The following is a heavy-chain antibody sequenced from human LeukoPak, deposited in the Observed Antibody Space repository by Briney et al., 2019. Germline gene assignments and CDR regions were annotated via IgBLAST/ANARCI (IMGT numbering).Heavy chain of an antibody. V-gene: IGHV3-7*01. CDR1: GFTFRTYW. D-gene: IGHD1-14*01. CDR2: IKEDGSEQ. J-gene: IGHJ4*02. Sequence: GGSLRLSCAVSGFTFRTYWMSWVRQAPGKGLEWVANIKEDGSEQYYVNSLKGRFTISRDNVRNSLYLQMNSLRVEDSAVYYCARDSFETDIDYWGQGTLVTVSS. CDR3: ARDSFETDIDY.